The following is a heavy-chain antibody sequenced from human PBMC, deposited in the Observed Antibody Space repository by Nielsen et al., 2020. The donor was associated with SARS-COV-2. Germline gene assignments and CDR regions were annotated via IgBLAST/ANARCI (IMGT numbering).Heavy chain of an antibody. CDR1: GFSINKFG. V-gene: IGHV3-33*08. Sequence: GESLKISCEASGFSINKFGMHWVRQAPGKGLEWVALIYYDGGKKYYGDSVKGRFTISRDNSKNTLFLQMNSLRAEDTAVYYCARSLGGPIYYYFYMDVWGKGTTVTVSS. J-gene: IGHJ6*03. CDR2: IYYDGGKK. CDR3: ARSLGGPIYYYFYMDV. D-gene: IGHD3-16*01.